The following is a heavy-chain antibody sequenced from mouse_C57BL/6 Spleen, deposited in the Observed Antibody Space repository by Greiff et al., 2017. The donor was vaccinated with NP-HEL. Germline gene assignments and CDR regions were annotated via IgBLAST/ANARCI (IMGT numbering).Heavy chain of an antibody. CDR3: AGLLRYYFDY. CDR1: GYTFTSYG. V-gene: IGHV1-81*01. Sequence: QVHVKQSGAELARPGASVKLSCKASGYTFTSYGISWVKQRTGQGLEWIGEIYPRSGNTYYNEKFKGKATLTADKSSSTAYMELRSLTSEDSAVYFCAGLLRYYFDYWGQGTTLTVSS. D-gene: IGHD1-1*01. J-gene: IGHJ2*01. CDR2: IYPRSGNT.